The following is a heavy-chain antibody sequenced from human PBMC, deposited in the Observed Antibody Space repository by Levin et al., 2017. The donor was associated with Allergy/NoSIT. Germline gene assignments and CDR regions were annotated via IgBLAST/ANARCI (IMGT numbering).Heavy chain of an antibody. CDR3: ARRYRPRGWFDP. CDR2: IYYSGST. CDR1: GGSISSYY. D-gene: IGHD2-15*01. J-gene: IGHJ5*02. V-gene: IGHV4-59*08. Sequence: SETLSLTCTVPGGSISSYYWSWIRQPPGKGLEWIGYIYYSGSTNYNPSLKSRVTISVHTSKNQFSLKLSSVTAADTAVYYCARRYRPRGWFDPWGQGTLVTVSS.